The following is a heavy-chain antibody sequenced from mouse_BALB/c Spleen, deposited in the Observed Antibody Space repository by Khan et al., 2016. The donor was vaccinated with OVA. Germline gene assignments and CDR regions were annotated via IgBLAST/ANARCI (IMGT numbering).Heavy chain of an antibody. Sequence: QVQLKQSGPGLVAPSQSLSITCTVSGYSLTRYGVHWVRQPPGKGLEWLGLIWAGGSTTYNWALMSRLIISIDNSTNLVFFILNSLQATDTALCYCASSKYLARYWGQGTTLTVSS. CDR2: IWAGGST. J-gene: IGHJ2*01. V-gene: IGHV2-9*02. D-gene: IGHD3-3*01. CDR1: GYSLTRYG. CDR3: ASSKYLARY.